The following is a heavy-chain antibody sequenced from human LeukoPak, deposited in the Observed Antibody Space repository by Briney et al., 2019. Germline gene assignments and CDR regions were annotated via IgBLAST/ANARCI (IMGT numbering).Heavy chain of an antibody. CDR3: ARVVRGSPPYFDY. Sequence: SETLSLTCTVSGGSISSYYWSWIRQPPGKGLEWIGYIYYSGSTNYNPSLKSRVTISVETSKNQFSLKLSSVTAADTAVYYCARVVRGSPPYFDYWGQGTLVTVSS. J-gene: IGHJ4*02. D-gene: IGHD1-26*01. CDR2: IYYSGST. V-gene: IGHV4-59*01. CDR1: GGSISSYY.